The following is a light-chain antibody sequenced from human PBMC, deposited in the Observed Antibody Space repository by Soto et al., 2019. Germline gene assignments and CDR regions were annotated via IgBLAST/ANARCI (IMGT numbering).Light chain of an antibody. V-gene: IGKV2-28*01. CDR1: QSLLHSNGYNY. J-gene: IGKJ1*01. CDR3: QQSLGDVTWT. CDR2: WTS. Sequence: DIVITHSPLYLPVRHLYPASISCRCSQSLLHSNGYNYLDWYQQKPGQSPKLLIYWTSVRESGVPERFTGSGSGTEFTLTIRSLQAEDVAVYYCQQSLGDVTWTFGQGTKVDI.